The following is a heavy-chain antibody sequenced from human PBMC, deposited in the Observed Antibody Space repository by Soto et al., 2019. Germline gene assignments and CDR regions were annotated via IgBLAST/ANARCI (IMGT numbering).Heavy chain of an antibody. Sequence: QITLKESGPTLVKPTQPLTLTCTFSGFSLSTSGVGVGWIRQPPGKALEWLALIYWNDDKRYNPSLKSRLTITKDASKNQVVLTMTNMDPVDTATYYCAHSGGLLPPRYWGQGTLVTVSS. CDR3: AHSGGLLPPRY. CDR2: IYWNDDK. J-gene: IGHJ4*02. V-gene: IGHV2-5*01. D-gene: IGHD2-15*01. CDR1: GFSLSTSGVG.